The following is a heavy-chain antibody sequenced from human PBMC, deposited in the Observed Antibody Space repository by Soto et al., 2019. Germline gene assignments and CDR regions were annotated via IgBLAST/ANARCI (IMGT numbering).Heavy chain of an antibody. D-gene: IGHD3-22*01. J-gene: IGHJ4*02. CDR2: VNAGDSDT. Sequence: PGESLKISCKGSGYSFIIYCVAWVRQMPGKGLEWMGIVNAGDSDTRYSPSFQGQVTVSADKSISTAYLHWSSLKASDSAMYYCVRPDSNGYYAYWGQGTLVTVSS. CDR3: VRPDSNGYYAY. CDR1: GYSFIIYC. V-gene: IGHV5-51*01.